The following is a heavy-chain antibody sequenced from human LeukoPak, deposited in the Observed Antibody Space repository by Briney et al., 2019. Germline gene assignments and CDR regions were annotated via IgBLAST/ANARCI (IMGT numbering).Heavy chain of an antibody. CDR1: AFTFSNYV. V-gene: IGHV3-30*18. CDR2: ISYDGTKT. D-gene: IGHD3-9*01. CDR3: AKGSRRYGRMDD. Sequence: PGGALRLSCEASAFTFSNYVMHWVRQAPGKGLEGVAVISYDGTKTYYADSVKGRFTISRDNARNTLYLQMNSLRAEDTAMYYCAKGSRRYGRMDDWGQGTTVTVSS. J-gene: IGHJ6*02.